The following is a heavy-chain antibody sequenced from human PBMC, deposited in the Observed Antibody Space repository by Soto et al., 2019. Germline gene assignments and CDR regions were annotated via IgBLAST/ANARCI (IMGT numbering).Heavy chain of an antibody. V-gene: IGHV4-34*01. Sequence: PSETLSLTCAVYGGSFSGYYWSWIRQPPGKGLEWIGEINHSGSTNYNPSLKSRVTISVDTSKNQFSLKLSSVTAADTAVYYCARGNVRLPYNCYYYGMDVWGQGTTVTVSS. CDR3: ARGNVRLPYNCYYYGMDV. CDR2: INHSGST. CDR1: GGSFSGYY. J-gene: IGHJ6*02. D-gene: IGHD4-17*01.